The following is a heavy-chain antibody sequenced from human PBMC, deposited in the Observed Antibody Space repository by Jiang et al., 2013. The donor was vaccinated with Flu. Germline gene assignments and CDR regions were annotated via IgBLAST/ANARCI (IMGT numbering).Heavy chain of an antibody. CDR3: ASFKRTPYQLLYTSPFDY. D-gene: IGHD2-2*02. V-gene: IGHV1-69*01. CDR1: GGTFSSYA. CDR2: IIPIFGTA. Sequence: SGAEVKKPGSSVKVSCKASGGTFSSYAISWVRQAPGQGLEWMGGIIPIFGTANYAQKFQGRVTITADESTSTAYMELSSLRSEDTAVYYCASFKRTPYQLLYTSPFDYWGQGTLVTVSS. J-gene: IGHJ4*02.